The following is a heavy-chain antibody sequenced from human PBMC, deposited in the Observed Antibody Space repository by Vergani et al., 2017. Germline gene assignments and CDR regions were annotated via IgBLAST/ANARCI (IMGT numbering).Heavy chain of an antibody. CDR2: IYYSGST. CDR1: GGSISSYY. J-gene: IGHJ6*02. CDR3: ARDLVERNYYYGMDV. Sequence: QVQLQESGPGLVKPSETLSLTCTASGGSISSYYWSWIRQPPGKGLEWIGFIYYSGSTNYNPSHKSRVTISVDTSKNQFPLKLSSVTDADTALYYWARDLVERNYYYGMDVWGQGTTVTVSS. V-gene: IGHV4-59*01. D-gene: IGHD1-26*01.